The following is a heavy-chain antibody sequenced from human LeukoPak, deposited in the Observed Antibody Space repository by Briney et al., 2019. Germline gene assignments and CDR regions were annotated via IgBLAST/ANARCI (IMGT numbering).Heavy chain of an antibody. V-gene: IGHV4-39*01. CDR3: ARLGRPGAVPGYNCFDP. CDR1: GGSISGSSYY. D-gene: IGHD2-2*01. CDR2: INHSGST. J-gene: IGHJ5*02. Sequence: SETLSLTCTVSGGSISGSSYYWGWIRQPPGKGLEWIGEINHSGSTNYNPSLKSRVTISVDTSKNQFSLKLSSVTAADTAVYYCARLGRPGAVPGYNCFDPWGQGTLVTVSS.